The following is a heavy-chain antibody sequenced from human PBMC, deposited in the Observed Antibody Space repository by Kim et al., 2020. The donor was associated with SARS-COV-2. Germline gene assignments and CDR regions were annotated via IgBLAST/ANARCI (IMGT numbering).Heavy chain of an antibody. J-gene: IGHJ4*02. Sequence: SETLSLTCAVYGGSFSGYYWNWIRQSPGKGLEWIGEIHPSGSTNYNPSLESRVTISVDTSKNHFSLKMTSVTAADTGIYYCVRGVDRAKAGYWGQGTLVIVSS. CDR3: VRGVDRAKAGY. D-gene: IGHD5-18*01. V-gene: IGHV4-34*01. CDR2: IHPSGST. CDR1: GGSFSGYY.